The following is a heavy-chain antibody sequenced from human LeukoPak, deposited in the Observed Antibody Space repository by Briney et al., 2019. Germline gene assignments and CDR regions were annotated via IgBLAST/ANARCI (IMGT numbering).Heavy chain of an antibody. CDR1: GFTVSSNY. V-gene: IGHV3-53*01. CDR2: IYSGGST. D-gene: IGHD3-22*01. Sequence: GGSLRLSCAASGFTVSSNYMSWVRQAPGKGLEWVSVIYSGGSTYYADSVKGRFTISRDNSKNTLYLQMNSLRAEDTAVYYCAKDYYDSSGYYSNFDYWGQGTLVTVSS. J-gene: IGHJ4*02. CDR3: AKDYYDSSGYYSNFDY.